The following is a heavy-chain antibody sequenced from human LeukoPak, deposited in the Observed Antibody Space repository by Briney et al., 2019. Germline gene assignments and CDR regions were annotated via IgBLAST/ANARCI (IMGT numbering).Heavy chain of an antibody. D-gene: IGHD3-22*01. J-gene: IGHJ3*02. V-gene: IGHV1-69*05. CDR2: IIPIFGTA. Sequence: SVKVSCKASGGTFSSYAISWVRQAPGQGLEWMGGIIPIFGTANYAQKFQGRVTITTDESTSTAYMEQSSLRSEDTAVYYCASPEDSSGYSTSSAFDIWGQGTMVTVSS. CDR1: GGTFSSYA. CDR3: ASPEDSSGYSTSSAFDI.